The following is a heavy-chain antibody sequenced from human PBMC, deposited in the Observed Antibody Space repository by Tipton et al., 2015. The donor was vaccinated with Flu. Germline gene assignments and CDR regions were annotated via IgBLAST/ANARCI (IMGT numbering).Heavy chain of an antibody. CDR1: GYTFTSYD. D-gene: IGHD5-18*01. Sequence: QLVQSGTEVKKPGASVKVSCKASGYTFTSYDINWVRQATGQGLEWMGWMNPNSGNTGYAQKFQGRVTMTRNTSISTAYMELSSLRSEDTAVYYCARDVDTAMDLDYWGQGTLVTVSS. V-gene: IGHV1-8*01. CDR3: ARDVDTAMDLDY. CDR2: MNPNSGNT. J-gene: IGHJ4*02.